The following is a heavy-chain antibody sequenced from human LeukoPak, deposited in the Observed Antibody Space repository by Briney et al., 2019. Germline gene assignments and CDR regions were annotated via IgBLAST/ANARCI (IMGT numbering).Heavy chain of an antibody. CDR1: GFTFSSYA. CDR3: AKPNYRYGDFDFDY. CDR2: ISSSGGST. D-gene: IGHD4-17*01. V-gene: IGHV3-23*01. Sequence: GWSLRLSCAPSGFTFSSYAMSWVRQAPGKGLEGVSAISSSGGSTYYADSAKGRFTISRDNSKNTLYLQMNSLRAEDTAVYYCAKPNYRYGDFDFDYWGQGTLVTVSS. J-gene: IGHJ4*02.